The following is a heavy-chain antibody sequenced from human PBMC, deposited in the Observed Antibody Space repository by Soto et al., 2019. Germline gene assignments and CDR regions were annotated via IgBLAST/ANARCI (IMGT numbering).Heavy chain of an antibody. CDR1: GYAFTLYS. J-gene: IGHJ3*02. D-gene: IGHD1-1*01. V-gene: IGHV1-46*01. CDR3: ARSTGAYAFYI. Sequence: QEQLVQSGAEVKKPGASVKVSCKASGYAFTLYSIHCVRQAPGQGLEWMGMINPTGGSTSYSPKFQGRVPMTTDTSTTTVHMELSSLKSEDTAVFYCARSTGAYAFYIWGQGTMVTVSS. CDR2: INPTGGST.